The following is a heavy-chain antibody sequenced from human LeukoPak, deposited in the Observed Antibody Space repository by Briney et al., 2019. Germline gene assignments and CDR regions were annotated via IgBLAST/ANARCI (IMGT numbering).Heavy chain of an antibody. J-gene: IGHJ4*02. CDR1: GFTFSDYY. D-gene: IGHD6-6*01. Sequence: GGSLRLSCAASGFTFSDYYMSWIRQAPGTGLEWVSYISSSDNTIYYADSVKGRITISRDNAKNSLYLQMDSLRAEDTDVYYCARVSSSSLFDYWGQGTLVTVSS. V-gene: IGHV3-11*04. CDR2: ISSSDNTI. CDR3: ARVSSSSLFDY.